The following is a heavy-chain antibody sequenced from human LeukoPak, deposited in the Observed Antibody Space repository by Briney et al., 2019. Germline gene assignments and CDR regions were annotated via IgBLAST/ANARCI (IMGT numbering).Heavy chain of an antibody. CDR1: GGSISSYY. CDR2: IYYSGGT. CDR3: ARVVVVAAWDAFDI. D-gene: IGHD2-15*01. Sequence: SETLSLTCTVSGGSISSYYWSWIRQPPGKGLEWIGYIYYSGGTNYNPSLKSRVTISVDTSKNQFSLKLSSVTAADTAVYYCARVVVVAAWDAFDIWGQGTMVTVSS. J-gene: IGHJ3*02. V-gene: IGHV4-59*01.